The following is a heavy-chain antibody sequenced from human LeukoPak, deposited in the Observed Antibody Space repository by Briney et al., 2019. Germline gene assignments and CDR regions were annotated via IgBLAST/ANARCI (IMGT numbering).Heavy chain of an antibody. CDR1: GFTFSSYW. D-gene: IGHD5-12*01. CDR2: ISGSGGST. Sequence: GGSLRLSCAASGFTFSSYWMSWVRQAPGKGLEWVSAISGSGGSTYYADSVKGRFTISRDNSKNTLYLQMNSLRAEDTAVYYCARAIYSGYASYYFDYWGQGTLVTVSS. V-gene: IGHV3-23*01. CDR3: ARAIYSGYASYYFDY. J-gene: IGHJ4*02.